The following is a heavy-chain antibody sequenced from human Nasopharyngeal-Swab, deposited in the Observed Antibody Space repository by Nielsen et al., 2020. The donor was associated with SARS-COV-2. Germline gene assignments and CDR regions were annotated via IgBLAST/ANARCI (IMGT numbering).Heavy chain of an antibody. D-gene: IGHD3-22*01. J-gene: IGHJ4*02. CDR2: VYYTGRA. CDR3: ARGRRGYYDSSGEDFDY. Sequence: GSLRLSCTVSGGSISSYYWTWIRQPPGKGLEWMGYVYYTGRASYNPSLKSRVTMSVDTFKNNFSLRLTSVTAADTAVYYCARGRRGYYDSSGEDFDYWGQGALVNVSS. CDR1: GGSISSYY. V-gene: IGHV4-59*01.